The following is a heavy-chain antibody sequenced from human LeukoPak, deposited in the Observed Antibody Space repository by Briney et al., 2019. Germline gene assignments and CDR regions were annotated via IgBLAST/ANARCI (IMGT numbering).Heavy chain of an antibody. V-gene: IGHV3-7*03. D-gene: IGHD6-19*01. J-gene: IGHJ3*02. CDR2: IKEDGSSQ. CDR1: GFTFSHSW. Sequence: GGSLRLSCVASGFTFSHSWMTWVRQAPGKGLEWVGHIKEDGSSQNYADSVKGRFTISRDNAKSSLHLQMNGLRAEDTAMYYCGRIRGDRHSSGWSDSFDIWGQGTMVTVSS. CDR3: GRIRGDRHSSGWSDSFDI.